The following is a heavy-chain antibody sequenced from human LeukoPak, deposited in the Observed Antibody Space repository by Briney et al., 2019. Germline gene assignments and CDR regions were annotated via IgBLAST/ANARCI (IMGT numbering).Heavy chain of an antibody. CDR1: GFTFNGYS. CDR2: ISTSSSYI. CDR3: ARGGYSSSSFYGMDV. V-gene: IGHV3-21*04. J-gene: IGHJ6*02. D-gene: IGHD6-6*01. Sequence: GGSLRLSCTASGFTFNGYSMNWVRQAPGKGLEWVSSISTSSSYIYYADSVKGRFTISRSNPKNSLYLQMNSLKTEDTAVYYCARGGYSSSSFYGMDVWGQGTTVTVSS.